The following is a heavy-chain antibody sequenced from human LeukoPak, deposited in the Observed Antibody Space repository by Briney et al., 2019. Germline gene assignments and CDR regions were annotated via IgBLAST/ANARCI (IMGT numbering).Heavy chain of an antibody. CDR2: ISGSGGST. CDR1: RFTFSSYA. V-gene: IGHV3-23*01. CDR3: AKDQLLVPHAFDI. Sequence: GGSLRLSCAASRFTFSSYAMSSVRQAPGKGLEWVSAISGSGGSTYYADSVKGRFTISRDNSKNTLYLQMNSLRAEDTAVYYCAKDQLLVPHAFDIWGQGTMVTVSS. D-gene: IGHD6-19*01. J-gene: IGHJ3*02.